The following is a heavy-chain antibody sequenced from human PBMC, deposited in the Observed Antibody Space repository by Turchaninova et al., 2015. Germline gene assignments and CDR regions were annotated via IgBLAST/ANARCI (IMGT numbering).Heavy chain of an antibody. D-gene: IGHD3-3*01. Sequence: VQLLESGGGLVQPGGSLSHHCVASGFTFSSDAMSWVRQAPGKGLKWVSIISGSGSNTYYADSVKGRFTISRDNSKNTLYLQMNSLRTEDTATYYCAKERNVLRVYDLWGQGTMVTVSS. CDR2: ISGSGSNT. CDR3: AKERNVLRVYDL. V-gene: IGHV3-23*01. J-gene: IGHJ3*01. CDR1: GFTFSSDA.